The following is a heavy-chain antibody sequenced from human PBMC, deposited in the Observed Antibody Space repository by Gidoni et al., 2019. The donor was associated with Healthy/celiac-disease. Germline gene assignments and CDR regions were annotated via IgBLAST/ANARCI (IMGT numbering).Heavy chain of an antibody. CDR1: GYY. CDR2: IYHSGST. J-gene: IGHJ6*02. CDR3: ASGESSSWYTHYYYYYGMDV. D-gene: IGHD6-13*01. Sequence: GYYWGWIRQPPGKGLEWIGSIYHSGSTYYNPSLKSRVTISVDTSKNQFSLKLSSVTAADTAVYYCASGESSSWYTHYYYYYGMDVWGQGTTVTVSS. V-gene: IGHV4-38-2*01.